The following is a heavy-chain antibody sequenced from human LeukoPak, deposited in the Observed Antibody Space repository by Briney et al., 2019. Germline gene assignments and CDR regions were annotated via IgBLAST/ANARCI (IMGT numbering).Heavy chain of an antibody. CDR1: GGSISSSSYY. CDR3: ARHFLLPYYFDY. Sequence: PSETLSLTCTVSGGSISSSSYYRGWIRQPPGKGLEWIGSIYYSGSTYYNPSLKSRVTISVDTSKNQFSLKLSSVTAADTAVYYCARHFLLPYYFDYWGQGTLVTVSS. V-gene: IGHV4-39*01. J-gene: IGHJ4*02. D-gene: IGHD2/OR15-2a*01. CDR2: IYYSGST.